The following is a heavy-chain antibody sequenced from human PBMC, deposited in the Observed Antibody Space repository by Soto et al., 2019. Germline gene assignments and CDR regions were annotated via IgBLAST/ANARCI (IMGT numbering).Heavy chain of an antibody. Sequence: GASVKVSCKASGYIFTSHYMHWVRQAPGQGLEWMGIINPRGGSTSYAQKFQGRVTMTRDTSTSTVYMELSSLRSEDTAVYFCARAAYCSGGSCSNYYYYMDVWGKGTTVTVSS. J-gene: IGHJ6*03. V-gene: IGHV1-46*03. CDR3: ARAAYCSGGSCSNYYYYMDV. CDR2: INPRGGST. CDR1: GYIFTSHY. D-gene: IGHD2-15*01.